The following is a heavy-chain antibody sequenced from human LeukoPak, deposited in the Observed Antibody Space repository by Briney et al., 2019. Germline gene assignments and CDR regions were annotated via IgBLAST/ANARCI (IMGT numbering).Heavy chain of an antibody. D-gene: IGHD6-13*01. CDR3: AKDSGWFRFDY. J-gene: IGHJ4*02. CDR2: IKQDGSDK. CDR1: GFTVSSNY. V-gene: IGHV3-7*03. Sequence: HSGGSLRLSCAASGFTVSSNYMSWVRQAPGKGLEWVANIKQDGSDKYYMDSVKGRFTISRDNAKNSLYLQMNSLRAEDTAVYYCAKDSGWFRFDYWGQGTLVTVSS.